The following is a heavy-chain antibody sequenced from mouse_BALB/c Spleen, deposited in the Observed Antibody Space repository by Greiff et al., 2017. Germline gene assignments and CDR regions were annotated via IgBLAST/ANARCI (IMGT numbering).Heavy chain of an antibody. Sequence: VQLQQSGAELVKPGASVKLSCKASGYTFTSYWMHWVKQRPGQGLEWIGEINPSNGRTNYNEKFKSKATLTVDKSSSTAYMQLSSLTSEDSAVYYCAREAVTGTGFAYWGQGTLVTVSA. D-gene: IGHD4-1*01. V-gene: IGHV1S81*02. J-gene: IGHJ3*01. CDR3: AREAVTGTGFAY. CDR2: INPSNGRT. CDR1: GYTFTSYW.